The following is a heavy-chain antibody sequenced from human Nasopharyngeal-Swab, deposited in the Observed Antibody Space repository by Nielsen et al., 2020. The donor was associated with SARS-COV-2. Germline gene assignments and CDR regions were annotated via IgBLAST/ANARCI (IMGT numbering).Heavy chain of an antibody. CDR2: ISWNSGSI. Sequence: SLKISCAASGFTFNDYAMHWVRQAPGKGLEWVSGISWNSGSIGYADSVMGRSTISRDNAKNSLYLQMNSLRAEDTALYYCAKDVRLRGYYYAMDVRGQGTTVTVSS. D-gene: IGHD5-12*01. J-gene: IGHJ6*02. CDR3: AKDVRLRGYYYAMDV. CDR1: GFTFNDYA. V-gene: IGHV3-9*01.